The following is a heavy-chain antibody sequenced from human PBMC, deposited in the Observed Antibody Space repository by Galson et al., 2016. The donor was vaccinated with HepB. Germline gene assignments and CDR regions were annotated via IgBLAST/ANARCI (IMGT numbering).Heavy chain of an antibody. CDR1: GGTFGTFA. CDR2: IIPTLGSP. Sequence: SVKVSCKASGGTFGTFAISWVRQAPGQGLEWMGGIIPTLGSPNSAQKFQGRVTITADESTSTVYMDLNSLRSDDTAVYFCARDHYFDSGGYLGWFDPWGQGTLVTVSS. CDR3: ARDHYFDSGGYLGWFDP. J-gene: IGHJ5*02. V-gene: IGHV1-69*13. D-gene: IGHD3-22*01.